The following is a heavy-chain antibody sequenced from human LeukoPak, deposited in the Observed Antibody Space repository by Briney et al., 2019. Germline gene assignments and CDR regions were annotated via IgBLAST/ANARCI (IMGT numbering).Heavy chain of an antibody. J-gene: IGHJ4*02. V-gene: IGHV3-53*01. D-gene: IGHD3-22*01. CDR1: GFTVSSNY. CDR3: AKTSDYYDSSGYFDY. Sequence: GGSLRLSCAASGFTVSSNYMTWVRQAPGKGLEWVSVIYSGGSTYYADSVKGRFTISRDNSKNTLYLQMNSLRAEDTAVYYCAKTSDYYDSSGYFDYWGQGTLVTVSS. CDR2: IYSGGST.